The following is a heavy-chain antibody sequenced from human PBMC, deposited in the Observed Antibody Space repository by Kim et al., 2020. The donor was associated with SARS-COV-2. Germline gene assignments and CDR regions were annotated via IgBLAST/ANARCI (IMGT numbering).Heavy chain of an antibody. D-gene: IGHD3-22*01. CDR3: ARVDDSSGYYGG. Sequence: NYNPSLKSRVTISVDTSKNQFSLKLGSVTAADTAVYYCARVDDSSGYYGGWGQGTLVTVSS. V-gene: IGHV4-34*01. J-gene: IGHJ4*02.